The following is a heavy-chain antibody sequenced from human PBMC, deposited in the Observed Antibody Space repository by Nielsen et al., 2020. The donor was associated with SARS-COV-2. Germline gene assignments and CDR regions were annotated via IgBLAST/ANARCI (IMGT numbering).Heavy chain of an antibody. CDR1: GYTVPHT. Sequence: ASVKVSCKGSGYTVPHTIAWVRQAPGQGLEWMGWVSSHNDDRGYAREFQGRVTMTTDTSTTTAYMEVRNLRLDDTAVYYCATSFGTTDPFYLDHWGQGTPVTVSA. CDR2: VSSHNDDR. J-gene: IGHJ4*02. CDR3: ATSFGTTDPFYLDH. D-gene: IGHD1-1*01. V-gene: IGHV1-18*04.